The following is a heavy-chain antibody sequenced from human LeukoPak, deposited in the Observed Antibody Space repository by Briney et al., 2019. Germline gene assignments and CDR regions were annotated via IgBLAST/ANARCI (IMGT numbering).Heavy chain of an antibody. CDR2: TSGDSRYI. D-gene: IGHD1-26*01. J-gene: IGHJ4*02. CDR1: GFTFSSYS. V-gene: IGHV3-21*04. CDR3: ARRPYLVGATA. Sequence: GGSLRLSCAASGFTFSSYSMNWVRQAPGKGLEWVSATSGDSRYIYYADSVRGRFTISRDNAENSLYLQMHSLRVEDTAVYYCARRPYLVGATAWGQGTLVTVSS.